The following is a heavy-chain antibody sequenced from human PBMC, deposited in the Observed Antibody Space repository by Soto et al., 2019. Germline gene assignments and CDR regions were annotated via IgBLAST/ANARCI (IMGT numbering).Heavy chain of an antibody. V-gene: IGHV1-18*01. Sequence: ASVKVSCKASGYTFTSYGISWVRQAPGQGLEGMGWISAYNGNTNYAQKLQGRVTMTTDTSTSTAYMELRSLRSDDTAVYYCARDQQWLVLLSDYGMDVWGQGTTVTVSS. D-gene: IGHD6-19*01. CDR1: GYTFTSYG. CDR3: ARDQQWLVLLSDYGMDV. J-gene: IGHJ6*02. CDR2: ISAYNGNT.